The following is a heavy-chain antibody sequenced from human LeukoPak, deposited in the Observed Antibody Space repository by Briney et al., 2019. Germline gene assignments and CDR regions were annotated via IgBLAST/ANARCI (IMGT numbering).Heavy chain of an antibody. J-gene: IGHJ4*02. Sequence: PGGSLRLSCATSGFIFDDYGMSWVRQAPGKGLEWVSGINWNGGSTGYADSVKGRFTISRDNAKNSLYLQMNSLRAEDTALYYCARALELWSLYYFDYWGQGTLVTVSS. V-gene: IGHV3-20*04. CDR2: INWNGGST. D-gene: IGHD2-21*01. CDR3: ARALELWSLYYFDY. CDR1: GFIFDDYG.